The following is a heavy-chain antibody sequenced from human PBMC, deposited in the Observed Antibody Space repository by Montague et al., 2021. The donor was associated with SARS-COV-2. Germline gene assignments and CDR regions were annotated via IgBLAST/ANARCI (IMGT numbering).Heavy chain of an antibody. J-gene: IGHJ6*03. D-gene: IGHD3-10*01. CDR1: GTPFSGYY. CDR2: INHGGST. CDR3: ARLRDGVVPSPILGVGPYYSYYYMDV. Sequence: SETLSLTCAVHGTPFSGYYWNWIRQPPGKGLEWIGEINHGGSTKXSPSLKSRLTISADTSKNQFSLKLTSVAAADTAVYYCARLRDGVVPSPILGVGPYYSYYYMDVWGRGTTVTVSS. V-gene: IGHV4-34*01.